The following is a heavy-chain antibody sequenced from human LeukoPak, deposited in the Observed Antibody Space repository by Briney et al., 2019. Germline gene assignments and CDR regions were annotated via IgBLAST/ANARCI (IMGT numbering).Heavy chain of an antibody. V-gene: IGHV1-8*01. Sequence: GASVTVSFTSSAYTFTIYDINWVRQAPGQGLEWMGWMNPNSGNTGYAQKFQGRGTMTRNTSISTAYMELSSMTSEDTAVYYCARGLRYCTNGVCYTYYFDYWGQGTLVTVSS. CDR2: MNPNSGNT. J-gene: IGHJ4*02. CDR1: AYTFTIYD. CDR3: ARGLRYCTNGVCYTYYFDY. D-gene: IGHD2-8*01.